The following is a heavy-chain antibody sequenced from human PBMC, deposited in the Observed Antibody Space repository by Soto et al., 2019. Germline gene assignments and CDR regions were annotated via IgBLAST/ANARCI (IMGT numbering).Heavy chain of an antibody. D-gene: IGHD6-19*01. CDR2: ISASGSGT. Sequence: EVQLLESGGGLVQPGGSLRLSCAASGFTFTSYAMSWVRQAPGKGLEWVSIISASGSGTYYEDSVKGRFTISRDNXKXXLYLQMNSLRVEDTAVYYCAKGGGSGWYPRVWFDPWGQGTLVTVSS. J-gene: IGHJ5*02. CDR3: AKGGGSGWYPRVWFDP. CDR1: GFTFTSYA. V-gene: IGHV3-23*01.